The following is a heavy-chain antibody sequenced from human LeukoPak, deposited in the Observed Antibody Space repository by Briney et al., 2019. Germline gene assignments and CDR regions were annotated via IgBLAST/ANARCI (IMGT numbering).Heavy chain of an antibody. CDR2: INHSGST. J-gene: IGHJ4*02. D-gene: IGHD3-10*01. CDR3: AREGFGELSYLDY. Sequence: GSLRLSCAASGFTVSSNYMSWIRQPPGKGLEWIGEINHSGSTNYNPSLKSRVTISVDTSKNQFSLKLSSVTAADTAVYYCAREGFGELSYLDYWGQGTLVTVSS. V-gene: IGHV4-34*01. CDR1: GFTVSSNY.